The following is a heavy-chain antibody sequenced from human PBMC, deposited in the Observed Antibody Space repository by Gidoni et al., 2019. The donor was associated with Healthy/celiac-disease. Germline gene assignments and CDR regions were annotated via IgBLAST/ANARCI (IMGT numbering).Heavy chain of an antibody. V-gene: IGHV3-66*01. CDR3: ARGLPAAGGDAFDI. J-gene: IGHJ3*02. CDR2: IYSGGST. D-gene: IGHD3-10*01. Sequence: EVQLVESGGGLVQPGGSLRLSCAASGFTVSSNYMSWVRQAPGKGLEWVSGIYSGGSTYYADSVKGRFTISRDNSKNTLYLQMNSLRAEDTAVYYCARGLPAAGGDAFDIWGQGTMVTVSS. CDR1: GFTVSSNY.